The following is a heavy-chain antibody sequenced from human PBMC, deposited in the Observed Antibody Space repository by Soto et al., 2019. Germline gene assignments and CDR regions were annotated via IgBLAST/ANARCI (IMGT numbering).Heavy chain of an antibody. Sequence: EVQLVESGGGLVQPGGSLRLSCAASGFTFSDHYMDWVRQAPGKGLEWVGRTRNKANSYTTEYAASVKGRFTISRDDSKNSLYLQMNSLKTEDTAVYYCARDRRGGHMDVWGQGTTVTVSS. CDR2: TRNKANSYTT. D-gene: IGHD3-10*01. CDR3: ARDRRGGHMDV. J-gene: IGHJ6*02. V-gene: IGHV3-72*01. CDR1: GFTFSDHY.